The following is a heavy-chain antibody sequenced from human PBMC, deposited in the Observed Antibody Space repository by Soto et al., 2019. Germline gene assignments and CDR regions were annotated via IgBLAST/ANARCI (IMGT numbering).Heavy chain of an antibody. CDR2: ISNDGSDK. V-gene: IGHV3-30*18. CDR1: GFTFNNYG. CDR3: AKDPGIAASHGID. J-gene: IGHJ3*01. Sequence: QVQLVESGGGVVQPGRSLRLSCAASGFTFNNYGMHWVRQAPGKGLEWVATISNDGSDKYYADSVKGRLTISRDNSQNTVYLQMNSLRAEETGVYYCAKDPGIAASHGIDWGQGTMVTVSS. D-gene: IGHD6-13*01.